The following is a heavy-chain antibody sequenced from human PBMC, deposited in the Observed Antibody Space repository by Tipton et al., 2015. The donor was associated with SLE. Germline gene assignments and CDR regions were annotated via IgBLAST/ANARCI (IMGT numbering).Heavy chain of an antibody. D-gene: IGHD6-6*01. V-gene: IGHV4-61*05. Sequence: TLSLTCTVSDGSIRRTNYYWGWIRQPPGKGLEWIGYIYYSGSTNYNPSLKSRVTISVDTSKNQFSLKLSSVTAADTAVYYCARGSSSSSYCYYYMDVWGKGTTVTVSS. CDR2: IYYSGST. CDR3: ARGSSSSSYCYYYMDV. J-gene: IGHJ6*03. CDR1: DGSIRRTNYY.